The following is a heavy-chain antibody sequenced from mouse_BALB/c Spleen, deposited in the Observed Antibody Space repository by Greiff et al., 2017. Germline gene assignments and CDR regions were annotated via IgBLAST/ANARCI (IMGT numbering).Heavy chain of an antibody. CDR2: ISSGGSYT. Sequence: DVMLVESGGGLVKPGGSLKLSCAASGFTFSSYAMSWVRQTPEKRLEWVATISSGGSYTYYPDSVKGRFTISRDNAKNTLYLQMSSLRSEDTAMYYCASGSSYDYAMDYWGQGTSVTVSS. CDR3: ASGSSYDYAMDY. CDR1: GFTFSSYA. D-gene: IGHD1-1*01. J-gene: IGHJ4*01. V-gene: IGHV5-9-1*01.